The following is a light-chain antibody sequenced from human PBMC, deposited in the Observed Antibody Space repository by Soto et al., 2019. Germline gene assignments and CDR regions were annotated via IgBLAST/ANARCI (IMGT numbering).Light chain of an antibody. CDR3: SSYTRSSTLV. CDR2: EVS. V-gene: IGLV2-14*01. Sequence: QSALTQPASVSGSPGQSITISCTGTSSDVGGYTYVSWYQQHPGKAPKLMIYEVSNRPSGVSNRFSGSKSGNTASLTISGIQAEDEAAYYCSSYTRSSTLVFGTGTKVTVL. J-gene: IGLJ1*01. CDR1: SSDVGGYTY.